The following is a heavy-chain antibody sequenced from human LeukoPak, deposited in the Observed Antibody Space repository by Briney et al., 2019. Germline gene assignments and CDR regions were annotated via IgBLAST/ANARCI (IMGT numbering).Heavy chain of an antibody. J-gene: IGHJ4*02. CDR3: AREEGSVASGFSVAY. Sequence: ASLKVSCKASGYIFTVYFMHWVRQAPGQRLEWMGWINPNSGGTNYAQKFQGRVTMTRDTSISTAYMELSRLRSDDTAVYFCAREEGSVASGFSVAYWGQGTLVTVSS. CDR1: GYIFTVYF. D-gene: IGHD5-12*01. CDR2: INPNSGGT. V-gene: IGHV1-2*02.